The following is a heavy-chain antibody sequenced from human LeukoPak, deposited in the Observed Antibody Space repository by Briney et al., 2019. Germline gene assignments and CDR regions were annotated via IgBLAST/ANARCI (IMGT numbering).Heavy chain of an antibody. CDR1: VYTFTSYY. CDR2: INPSGGST. J-gene: IGHJ4*02. D-gene: IGHD4-17*01. Sequence: ASVNVSCKASVYTFTSYYVHWVRQAPGQGREWVGTINPSGGSTRYSQKVQGGVTMTRITSTSTVYMELYSLRSEDTAVYSCARSYDYGDHFDSWGQGTLVTVSS. V-gene: IGHV1-46*01. CDR3: ARSYDYGDHFDS.